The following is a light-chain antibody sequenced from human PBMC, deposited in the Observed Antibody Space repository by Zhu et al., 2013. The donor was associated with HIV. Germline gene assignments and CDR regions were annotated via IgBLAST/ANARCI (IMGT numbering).Light chain of an antibody. CDR1: QGTSNY. V-gene: IGKV1-27*01. CDR3: QKYNTAPFT. CDR2: AAS. Sequence: DIQMTQSPSSLSASVGDRVTITCRASQGTSNYIAWYQQKPGEVPRVLIYAASTLQSGVPSRFSGSGSGKYFTLTISNLQPEDVATYYCQKYNTAPFTFGQGTRLEIK. J-gene: IGKJ5*01.